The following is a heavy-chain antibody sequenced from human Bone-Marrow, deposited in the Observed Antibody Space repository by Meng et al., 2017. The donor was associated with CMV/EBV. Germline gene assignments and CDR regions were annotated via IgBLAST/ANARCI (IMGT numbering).Heavy chain of an antibody. CDR3: AREPLYCISTSCYNWFDP. J-gene: IGHJ5*02. D-gene: IGHD2-2*01. Sequence: SETLSLTCPVPGGSVSSGSYYWSWIRQPPGKGLEWIGYIYYNGSTNCNPSPKSRVTISVDTSKNQFSLELSSVTAADTAVYYCAREPLYCISTSCYNWFDPWGQGTLVTVSS. V-gene: IGHV4-61*01. CDR2: IYYNGST. CDR1: GGSVSSGSYY.